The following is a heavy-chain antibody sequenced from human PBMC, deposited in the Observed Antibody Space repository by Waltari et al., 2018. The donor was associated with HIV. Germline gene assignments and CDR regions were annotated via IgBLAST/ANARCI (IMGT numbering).Heavy chain of an antibody. V-gene: IGHV3-15*01. CDR3: TTDASPPVYYDSSGYCPTTSY. J-gene: IGHJ4*02. CDR1: GFTFSNAW. D-gene: IGHD3-22*01. Sequence: EVQLVESGGGLVKPGGSLRLSCAASGFTFSNAWMSWVRQAPGKGLEWVGRIKSKTDGGTADYASPGKGRFPISREYTKNTLYLQMNSLKTVDAAVDYCTTDASPPVYYDSSGYCPTTSYWGQGTLVTVSS. CDR2: IKSKTDGGTA.